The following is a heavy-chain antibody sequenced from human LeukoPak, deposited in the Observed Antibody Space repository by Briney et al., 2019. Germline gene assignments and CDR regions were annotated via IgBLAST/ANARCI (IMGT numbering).Heavy chain of an antibody. CDR2: INPDGSMT. Sequence: GGSLRLSCAGSEFIFSSHWMSWVRQAPGKGLEWVASINPDGSMTKYVDSVRGRFTISRDNTKNSLYLQMNSLRVEDMALYFCARLKDTATRYDYWGQGTLVTVSS. D-gene: IGHD5-18*01. CDR3: ARLKDTATRYDY. CDR1: EFIFSSHW. V-gene: IGHV3-7*01. J-gene: IGHJ4*02.